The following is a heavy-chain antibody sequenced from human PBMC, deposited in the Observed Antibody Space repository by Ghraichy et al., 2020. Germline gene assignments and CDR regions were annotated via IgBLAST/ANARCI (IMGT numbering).Heavy chain of an antibody. V-gene: IGHV3-48*02. D-gene: IGHD3-22*01. CDR1: GFTFSSYS. CDR2: ISSSSSTI. Sequence: GESLNISCAASGFTFSSYSMNWVRQAPGKGLEWVSYISSSSSTIYYADSVKGRFTISRDNAKNSLYLQMNSLRDEDTAVYYCARGPIVVVMAYFDYWGQGTLVTVSS. CDR3: ARGPIVVVMAYFDY. J-gene: IGHJ4*02.